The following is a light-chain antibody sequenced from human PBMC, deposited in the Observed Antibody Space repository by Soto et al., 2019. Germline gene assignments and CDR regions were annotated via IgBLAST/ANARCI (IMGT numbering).Light chain of an antibody. V-gene: IGKV3-15*01. Sequence: EIVMTQSPATLSVSPGERATLSCRATQSVSSNLAWYQQKPGQAPRLLIYDASTRATGIPARFSGSGSGTEFTLTISSLQSGDFAVYFCHQYNNWPLTFGGGTEVEIK. CDR1: QSVSSN. J-gene: IGKJ4*01. CDR2: DAS. CDR3: HQYNNWPLT.